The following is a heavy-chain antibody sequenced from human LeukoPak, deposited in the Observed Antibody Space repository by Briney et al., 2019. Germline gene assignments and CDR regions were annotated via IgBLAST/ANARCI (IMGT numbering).Heavy chain of an antibody. J-gene: IGHJ6*02. CDR3: ARKAQYYDFWSGYQYYYYYGMDV. V-gene: IGHV1-18*01. CDR2: ISAYNGNT. CDR1: GYTFTSYG. Sequence: GASVKVSCKASGYTFTSYGISWVRQAPGQGLEWMGWISAYNGNTNYAQKLQGRVTMTTDTSTSTAYMELRSLRSDDTAVYYCARKAQYYDFWSGYQYYYYYGMDVWGQGTTVTVSS. D-gene: IGHD3-3*01.